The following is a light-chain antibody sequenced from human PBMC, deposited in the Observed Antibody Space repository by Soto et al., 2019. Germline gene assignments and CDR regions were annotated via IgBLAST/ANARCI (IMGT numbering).Light chain of an antibody. CDR3: SSYTSATTLYV. CDR1: SSDVGDYDY. V-gene: IGLV2-14*01. Sequence: QSALTQPASVSGSPGQSITISCTGTSSDVGDYDYVSWYQQHPGKAPKLMIYGVYNRPSGVSSRFSGSKSGNTASLTIPGLQPEDEADYYCSSYTSATTLYVFGTGTKVTVL. J-gene: IGLJ1*01. CDR2: GVY.